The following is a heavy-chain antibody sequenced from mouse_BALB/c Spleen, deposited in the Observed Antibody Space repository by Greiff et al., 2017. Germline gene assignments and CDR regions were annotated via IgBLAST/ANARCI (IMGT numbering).Heavy chain of an antibody. D-gene: IGHD2-4*01. CDR1: GFTFSSYA. V-gene: IGHV5-6-5*01. CDR2: ISSGGST. J-gene: IGHJ1*01. CDR3: ARGSIYYDYDVRYFDV. Sequence: EVKLVESGGGLVQPGGSRKLSCAASGFTFSSYAMSWVRQTPEKRLEWVASISSGGSTYYPDSVKGRFTISRDNARNILYLQMSSLRSEDTAMYYCARGSIYYDYDVRYFDVWGAGTTVTVSS.